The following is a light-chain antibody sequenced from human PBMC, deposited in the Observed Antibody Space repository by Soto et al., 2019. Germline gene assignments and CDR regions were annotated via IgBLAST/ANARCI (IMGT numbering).Light chain of an antibody. CDR3: QQYNNWPPGP. J-gene: IGKJ1*01. CDR1: QNVNSN. CDR2: RTS. Sequence: EIVMTQSPATLSVSPGERATLSCRASQNVNSNLAWYQQKPGQAPRLLIYRTSTRATDIPARFSGSGSGTEFTLTISSLQSEYLAVYYCQQYNNWPPGPFGQGTKVEIK. V-gene: IGKV3-15*01.